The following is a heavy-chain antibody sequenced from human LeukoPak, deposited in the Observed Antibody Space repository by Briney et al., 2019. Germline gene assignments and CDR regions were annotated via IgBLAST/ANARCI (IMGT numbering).Heavy chain of an antibody. V-gene: IGHV3-23*01. Sequence: GGSLRLSCAASGFTFSSYGMSWVRQAPGKGLEWVSDISGSGRTSYYADSVKGRFTISRDNSKNTLYLQMNSLRAEDTAVYFCAKAGLSIAAPFDYWGQGTLVTVSS. CDR3: AKAGLSIAAPFDY. CDR1: GFTFSSYG. J-gene: IGHJ4*02. CDR2: ISGSGRTS. D-gene: IGHD6-6*01.